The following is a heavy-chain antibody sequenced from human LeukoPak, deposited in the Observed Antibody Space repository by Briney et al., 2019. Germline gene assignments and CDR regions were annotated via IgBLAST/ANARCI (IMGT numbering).Heavy chain of an antibody. CDR1: GFKFSSYS. D-gene: IGHD2/OR15-2a*01. CDR2: ISWSSSYI. J-gene: IGHJ4*02. V-gene: IGHV3-21*01. CDR3: ARGSSNVSTYETHIDS. Sequence: GGSLRLSCAASGFKFSSYSMTWVRQAPGKGLEWVSSISWSSSYIYYADSVKGRFTVSRDNARNALFLQTNNPRAEDTAVYYCARGSSNVSTYETHIDSWGQGTLVIVSS.